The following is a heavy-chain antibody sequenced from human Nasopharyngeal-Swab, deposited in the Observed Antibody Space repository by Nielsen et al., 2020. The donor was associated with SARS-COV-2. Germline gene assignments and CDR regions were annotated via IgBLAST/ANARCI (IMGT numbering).Heavy chain of an antibody. J-gene: IGHJ4*02. CDR3: ARDDTAMATGFDY. V-gene: IGHV4-59*01. Sequence: SETLSLPRTVSGGSISSYYWSWVRQPPGKGLEWIGYIFHSGSTNYNPSLKSRVTISVDTSKNQFSLRLSSVTAADTAVYYCARDDTAMATGFDYWGQGVLVTVSS. CDR1: GGSISSYY. D-gene: IGHD5-18*01. CDR2: IFHSGST.